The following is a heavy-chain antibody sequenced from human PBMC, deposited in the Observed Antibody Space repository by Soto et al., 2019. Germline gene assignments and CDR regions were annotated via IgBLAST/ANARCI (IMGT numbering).Heavy chain of an antibody. J-gene: IGHJ4*02. D-gene: IGHD1-26*01. CDR3: ARLLRVGATRTIDY. CDR2: IYYSGST. V-gene: IGHV4-30-4*01. CDR1: CGSISRGGYH. Sequence: SENLSLPRTVSCGSISRGGYHWGFVRQPPGKGLEWIGYIYYSGSTYYNPSLKSRVIISVDTSKKQFSLKLSSVTAADTAVYYCARLLRVGATRTIDYWGQGTLVTVSS.